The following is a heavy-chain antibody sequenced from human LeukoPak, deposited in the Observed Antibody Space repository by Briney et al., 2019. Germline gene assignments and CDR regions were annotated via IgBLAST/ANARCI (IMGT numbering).Heavy chain of an antibody. J-gene: IGHJ6*02. CDR2: ISAYNGNT. D-gene: IGHD3-10*01. Sequence: ASVKVSCKASGYTFTSYGISWVRQAPGQGLEWMGWISAYNGNTNYAQKLQGRVTMTTDTSTSTAYMGLRSLRSDDTAVYYCARDYYYGSGSYYNDLYYYYYYGMDVWGQGTTVTVSS. V-gene: IGHV1-18*01. CDR1: GYTFTSYG. CDR3: ARDYYYGSGSYYNDLYYYYYYGMDV.